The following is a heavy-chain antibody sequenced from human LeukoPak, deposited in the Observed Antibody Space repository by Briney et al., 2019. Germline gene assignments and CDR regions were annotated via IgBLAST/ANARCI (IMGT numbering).Heavy chain of an antibody. CDR3: ARGGFIYYGSGSYHNFDY. CDR2: INHSGST. Sequence: SETLSLTCAVYGGSFSGYYWSWIRQPPGKGLEWIGEINHSGSTNYNPSLKSRVTISVDTSKNQFSLKLSSVTAADTAVYYCARGGFIYYGSGSYHNFDYWGQGTLVTVSS. CDR1: GGSFSGYY. D-gene: IGHD3-10*01. V-gene: IGHV4-34*01. J-gene: IGHJ4*02.